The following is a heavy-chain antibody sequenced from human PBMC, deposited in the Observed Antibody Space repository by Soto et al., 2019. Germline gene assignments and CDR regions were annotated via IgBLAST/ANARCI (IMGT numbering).Heavy chain of an antibody. CDR3: AGSRGFGFDF. CDR1: DYTFNSYG. V-gene: IGHV1-18*01. J-gene: IGHJ4*02. D-gene: IGHD2-15*01. Sequence: QVQLVQSGDEFKKPGASVKVSCKASDYTFNSYGISWVRKAPGQGLEWMGWLSGDNGDIKYAQKFQGRVTMTTDISTSIVYMELRCVSSDVTSVYFCAGSRGFGFDFWGQGALVSVSS. CDR2: LSGDNGDI.